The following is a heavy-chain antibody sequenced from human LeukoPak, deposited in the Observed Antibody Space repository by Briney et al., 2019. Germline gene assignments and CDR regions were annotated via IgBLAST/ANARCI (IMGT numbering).Heavy chain of an antibody. CDR1: GYTFTNYG. J-gene: IGHJ4*02. Sequence: GASVKVSCKASGYTFTNYGISWVRQAPGQGLEWMGWINAYNGNTNYAQKLQGRVTMTTDTSTSTACMELRSLRSEDTAVYYCARGPRWLQFSYFDYWGQGTLVTVSS. CDR3: ARGPRWLQFSYFDY. V-gene: IGHV1-18*01. CDR2: INAYNGNT. D-gene: IGHD5-24*01.